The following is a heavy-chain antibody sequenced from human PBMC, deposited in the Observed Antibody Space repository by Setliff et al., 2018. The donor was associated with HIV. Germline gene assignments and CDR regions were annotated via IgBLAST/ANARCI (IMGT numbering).Heavy chain of an antibody. D-gene: IGHD6-13*01. V-gene: IGHV4-34*01. CDR3: AAASSWDPLLDY. J-gene: IGHJ4*02. CDR2: INHSGST. CDR1: GGSFSGYY. Sequence: SETLSLTCAVYGGSFSGYYWSWIRQSPGKGLEWIGEINHSGSTNYNPSLKRRVTILGDTSKNQFSLKLSSVTAADTAVYYCAAASSWDPLLDYWGQGTLVTVSS.